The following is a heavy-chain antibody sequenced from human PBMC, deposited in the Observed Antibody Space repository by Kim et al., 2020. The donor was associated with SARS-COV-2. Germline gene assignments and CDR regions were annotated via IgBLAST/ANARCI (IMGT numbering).Heavy chain of an antibody. D-gene: IGHD2-15*01. V-gene: IGHV1-69*13. CDR1: GGTFSSYA. CDR3: ARAPCSGGSCYSGPDY. J-gene: IGHJ4*02. CDR2: IIPIFGTA. Sequence: SVKVSCKASGGTFSSYAISWVRQAPGQGLEWMGGIIPIFGTANYAKKFQGRVTITADESTSTAYMELSSLRSEDTAVYYCARAPCSGGSCYSGPDYWGQGTLVTVSS.